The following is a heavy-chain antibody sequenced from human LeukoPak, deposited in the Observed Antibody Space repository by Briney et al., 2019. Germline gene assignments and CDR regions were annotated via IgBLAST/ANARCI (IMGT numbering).Heavy chain of an antibody. V-gene: IGHV1-69*13. CDR3: ARLLEEAYHYGMDV. Sequence: TVKVSCKASGGTFSSYAISWVRQAPGQGLEWMGGIIPIFGTANYAQKFQGRVTITADESTSTAYMELSSLRSEDTAVYYCARLLEEAYHYGMDVWGKGTTVTVSS. J-gene: IGHJ6*04. D-gene: IGHD2-15*01. CDR2: IIPIFGTA. CDR1: GGTFSSYA.